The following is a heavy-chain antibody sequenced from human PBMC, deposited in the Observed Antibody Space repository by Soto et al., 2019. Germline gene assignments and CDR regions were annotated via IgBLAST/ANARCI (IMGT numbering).Heavy chain of an antibody. Sequence: SETLSLTCAVYGGSFSGYYWSWIRQPPGKGLEWIGEINHSGSTNYNPSLKSRVTISVDTSKNQFSLKLSSVTAADTAVYYCARGPRLVFSPFDYWGQGTLVTVSS. CDR2: INHSGST. CDR3: ARGPRLVFSPFDY. J-gene: IGHJ4*02. D-gene: IGHD6-19*01. CDR1: GGSFSGYY. V-gene: IGHV4-34*01.